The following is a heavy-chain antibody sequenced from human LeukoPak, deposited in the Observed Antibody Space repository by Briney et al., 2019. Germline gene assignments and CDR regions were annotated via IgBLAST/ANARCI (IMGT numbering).Heavy chain of an antibody. CDR1: GFTFSSYW. CDR2: INSDGSST. CDR3: ARGRYYGIDV. V-gene: IGHV3-74*01. J-gene: IGHJ6*02. Sequence: GGSLRLSCAASGFTFSSYWMHWVRQAPGKGLVWVSPINSDGSSTSYADSVKGRFTISRDNAKNTLYLQMNSLRAEDTAVYYCARGRYYGIDVWGQGTTVTVSS.